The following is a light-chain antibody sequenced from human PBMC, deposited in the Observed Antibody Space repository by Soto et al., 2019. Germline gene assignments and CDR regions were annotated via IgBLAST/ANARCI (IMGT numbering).Light chain of an antibody. Sequence: ALTQPPSASGSPGQSVTISCTGTSSDVGGYTYVSWYQQHPGKAPKLIIYEVSERPSGVPDRFSGSKSGNTASLAVSGLQAADEADYYCSSYAGNKNVVFGGGTKLTVL. V-gene: IGLV2-8*01. CDR2: EVS. CDR1: SSDVGGYTY. CDR3: SSYAGNKNVV. J-gene: IGLJ2*01.